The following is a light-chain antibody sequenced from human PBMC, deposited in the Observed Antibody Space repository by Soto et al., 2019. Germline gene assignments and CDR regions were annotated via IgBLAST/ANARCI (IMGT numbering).Light chain of an antibody. CDR1: SGSIASNY. Sequence: NFMLTQPHSVSESPGKTVIISCTRSSGSIASNYVQWFQQRPGSAPTTLIYEDTEGLSGVPDRFSGSIDRSSNSASLTISGLQTEDEADLYCQSSDSDNWVLCGGTKHTVL. CDR2: EDT. CDR3: QSSDSDNWV. J-gene: IGLJ3*02. V-gene: IGLV6-57*04.